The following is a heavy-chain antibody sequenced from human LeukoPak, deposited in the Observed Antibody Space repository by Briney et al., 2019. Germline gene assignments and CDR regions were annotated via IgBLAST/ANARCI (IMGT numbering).Heavy chain of an antibody. Sequence: SETLSLTCTVSGGSISSGDYYWSWIRQPPGKGLEWIGYIYYSGSTYYNPSLKSRVTISVDTSKNQFSLKLSSVTAADTAVYYCARDGEVYCSGGSCYSSPGYFDYWGQGTLVTVSS. CDR1: GGSISSGDYY. D-gene: IGHD2-15*01. J-gene: IGHJ4*02. V-gene: IGHV4-30-4*01. CDR2: IYYSGST. CDR3: ARDGEVYCSGGSCYSSPGYFDY.